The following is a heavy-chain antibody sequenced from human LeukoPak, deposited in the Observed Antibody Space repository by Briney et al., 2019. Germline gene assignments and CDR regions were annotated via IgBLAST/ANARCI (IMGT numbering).Heavy chain of an antibody. V-gene: IGHV3-23*01. CDR1: GFTFSSYA. CDR2: ISGSGGST. J-gene: IGHJ3*02. D-gene: IGHD2-2*01. Sequence: GGSLRLSCAASGFTFSSYAMSWVRQAPGKGLEWVSGISGSGGSTYYADFVEGRFAISRGNSKNTLYLQINSLRAEDTAVYYCAKGLAGYASSALDIWGQGTMVTASS. CDR3: AKGLAGYASSALDI.